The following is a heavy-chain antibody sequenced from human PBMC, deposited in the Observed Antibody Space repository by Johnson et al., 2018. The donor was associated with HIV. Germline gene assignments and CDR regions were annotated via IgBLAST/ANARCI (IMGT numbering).Heavy chain of an antibody. V-gene: IGHV3-9*01. J-gene: IGHJ3*02. D-gene: IGHD3-10*01. CDR1: GFIFHDYA. CDR3: ARAFPMVRYDAFDI. Sequence: QLVESGGGLVQPGRSLRLSCAASGFIFHDYAMHWVRQAPGKGLEWVSGISWNSGSKGYADSVKGRFTISRDNARNSLYLQMNSLRVEDTALYYCARAFPMVRYDAFDILGQGTMVTVSS. CDR2: ISWNSGSK.